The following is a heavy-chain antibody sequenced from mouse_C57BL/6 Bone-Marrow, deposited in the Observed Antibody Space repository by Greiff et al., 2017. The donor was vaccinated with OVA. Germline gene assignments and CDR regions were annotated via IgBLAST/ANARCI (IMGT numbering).Heavy chain of an antibody. CDR1: GFTFSDYY. Sequence: EVKLMESGGGLVQPGGSLKLSCAASGFTFSDYYMYWVRQTPEKRLEWVAYISNGGGSTYYPDTVKGRFTISGDNANNTLYLQMSRLKSEDTAMYYCARHGPNYYGRGKDAMDYWGQGTSVTGSS. D-gene: IGHD1-1*01. CDR3: ARHGPNYYGRGKDAMDY. V-gene: IGHV5-12*01. J-gene: IGHJ4*01. CDR2: ISNGGGST.